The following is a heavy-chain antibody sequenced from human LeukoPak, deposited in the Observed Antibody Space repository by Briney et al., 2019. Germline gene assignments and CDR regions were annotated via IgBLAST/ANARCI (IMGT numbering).Heavy chain of an antibody. CDR3: AKDRGYYYASFDY. V-gene: IGHV3-23*01. CDR1: GFTFSSYA. D-gene: IGHD3-10*01. Sequence: GXLRLSCAASGFTFSSYAMSWVRQAPGKGLEWVSAISGSGGSTYYADSVKGRFTISRDNSKNTLYLQMNSLRAEDTAVYYCAKDRGYYYASFDYWGQGTLVTVSS. J-gene: IGHJ4*02. CDR2: ISGSGGST.